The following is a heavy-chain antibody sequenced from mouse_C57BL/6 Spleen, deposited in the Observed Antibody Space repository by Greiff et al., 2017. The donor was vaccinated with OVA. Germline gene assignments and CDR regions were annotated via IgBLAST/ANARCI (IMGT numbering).Heavy chain of an antibody. Sequence: QVQLQQSGAELAKPGASVKLSCKASGYTFTSYWMHWVKQRPGQGLEWIGYINPSSGYTKYNQKFKDKATLTADKSSSTAYMQLSSLTYEDSAVYYCAKIYYDYHYAMDYWGQGTSVTVSS. CDR1: GYTFTSYW. CDR3: AKIYYDYHYAMDY. V-gene: IGHV1-7*01. D-gene: IGHD2-4*01. J-gene: IGHJ4*01. CDR2: INPSSGYT.